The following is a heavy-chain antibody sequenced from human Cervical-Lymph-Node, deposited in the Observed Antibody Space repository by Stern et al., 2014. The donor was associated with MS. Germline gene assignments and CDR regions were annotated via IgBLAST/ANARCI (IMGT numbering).Heavy chain of an antibody. CDR2: LYSGGAK. Sequence: EVQLVESGGGLVQPGGSLRLSCAASGFTVSSNYMNWVRQAPGKGLEWVSILYSGGAKHYADSVKGRFTVSGDSSRNTLFLQMNSLRVEDTAVYFCAKGRYGHGDSWGQGTLVTVSS. V-gene: IGHV3-66*01. J-gene: IGHJ4*02. D-gene: IGHD5-18*01. CDR3: AKGRYGHGDS. CDR1: GFTVSSNY.